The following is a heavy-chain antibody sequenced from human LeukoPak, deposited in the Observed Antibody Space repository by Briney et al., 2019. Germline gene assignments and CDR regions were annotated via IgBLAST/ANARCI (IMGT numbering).Heavy chain of an antibody. CDR3: ASSSSGWYRFDY. CDR1: EFTFSGYW. V-gene: IGHV3-30-3*01. D-gene: IGHD6-19*01. Sequence: PGGSLRLSCAASEFTFSGYWMSWVRQAPGKGLEWVAVISYDGSNKYYADSVKGRFTISRDNSKNTLYLQMNSLRAEDTAVYYCASSSSGWYRFDYWGQGTLVTVSS. J-gene: IGHJ4*02. CDR2: ISYDGSNK.